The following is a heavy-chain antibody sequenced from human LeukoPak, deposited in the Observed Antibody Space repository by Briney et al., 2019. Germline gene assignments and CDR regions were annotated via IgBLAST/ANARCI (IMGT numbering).Heavy chain of an antibody. V-gene: IGHV4-59*12. J-gene: IGHJ3*02. CDR1: GGSISSYY. CDR2: IYYSGST. D-gene: IGHD2-2*02. Sequence: SETLSLTCTVSGGSISSYYWSWIRQPPGKGLEWIGYIYYSGSTNYNPSLKSRVTISVDRSKNQFSLKLSSVTAADTAVYYCARDLGYCSSTSCYTGSRGDAFDIWGQGTMVTVSS. CDR3: ARDLGYCSSTSCYTGSRGDAFDI.